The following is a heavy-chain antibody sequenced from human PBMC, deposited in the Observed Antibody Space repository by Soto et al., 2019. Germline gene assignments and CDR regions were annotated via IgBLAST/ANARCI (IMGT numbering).Heavy chain of an antibody. Sequence: GGSLRLSCAASGFTFSSYSMNWVRQAPGKGLEWVSSISSSSSYIYYADSVKGRFTISRDNAKNSLYLQMNSLRAEDTAVYYCARSLPFFDYGDYVYWFDPWGQGTLVTVSS. D-gene: IGHD4-17*01. CDR1: GFTFSSYS. J-gene: IGHJ5*02. CDR2: ISSSSSYI. CDR3: ARSLPFFDYGDYVYWFDP. V-gene: IGHV3-21*01.